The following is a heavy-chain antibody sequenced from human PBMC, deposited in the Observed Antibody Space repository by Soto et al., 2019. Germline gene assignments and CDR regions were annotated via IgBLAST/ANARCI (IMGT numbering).Heavy chain of an antibody. CDR1: GYTFTSYY. CDR3: ARGYYYYYMDV. Sequence: GASVKVSCKASGYTFTSYYMHWVRQAPGQGLEWMGIINPSGGSTNYAQKFQGRVTMTRDTSISTAYMELSRLTSDDTATYYCARGYYYYYMDVWAEGTTVTVSS. J-gene: IGHJ6*03. CDR2: INPSGGST. V-gene: IGHV1-46*01.